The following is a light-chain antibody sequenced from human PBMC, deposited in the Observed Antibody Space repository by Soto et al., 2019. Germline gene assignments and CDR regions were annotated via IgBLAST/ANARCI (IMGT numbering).Light chain of an antibody. J-gene: IGKJ1*01. V-gene: IGKV1-5*03. CDR1: QSISNY. CDR3: QQYHIYSWT. CDR2: RAS. Sequence: DIQMTQSPSTLSASVGDRVTITCRASQSISNYLAWYQQKPGKAPKVLIYRASHLESGVPSRFSASGSGTEFSLTINSLQADDFATYYCQQYHIYSWTFGQGTKVDI.